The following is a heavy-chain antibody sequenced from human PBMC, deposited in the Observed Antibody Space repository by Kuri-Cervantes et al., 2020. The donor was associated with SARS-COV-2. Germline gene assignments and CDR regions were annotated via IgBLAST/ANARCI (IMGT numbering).Heavy chain of an antibody. D-gene: IGHD4-17*01. CDR3: AREDGDYSSHFDY. J-gene: IGHJ4*02. Sequence: SETLSLTCTVSGGSISSYYWSWIRQPPGKGLEWIGYIYYSGSTNYNPPLKSRVTISVDTSKNQFSLKLRSVTAADTAVYYCAREDGDYSSHFDYWGQGTLVTVSS. CDR1: GGSISSYY. CDR2: IYYSGST. V-gene: IGHV4-59*12.